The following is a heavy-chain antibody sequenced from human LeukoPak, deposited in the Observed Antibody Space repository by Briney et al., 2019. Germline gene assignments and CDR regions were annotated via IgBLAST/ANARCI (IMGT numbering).Heavy chain of an antibody. CDR3: ARAGTTLFGVILNFDS. Sequence: PSETLSLTCTVSGGSISNNNYYWAWIRQPPGKGLECIGSIYYSGSPYYNPSLKSRVTISVDTSKNQFSLRLSSVTTADTAVYYCARAGTTLFGVILNFDSWGQGTLVTVSS. J-gene: IGHJ4*02. CDR2: IYYSGSP. V-gene: IGHV4-39*07. CDR1: GGSISNNNYY. D-gene: IGHD3-10*01.